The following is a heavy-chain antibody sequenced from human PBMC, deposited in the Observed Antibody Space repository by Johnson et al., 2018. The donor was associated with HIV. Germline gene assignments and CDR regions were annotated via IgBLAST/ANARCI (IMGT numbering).Heavy chain of an antibody. D-gene: IGHD1-26*01. CDR1: GFTFSSYA. CDR3: ARDIVGAPDAFDI. CDR2: ISYDGSNK. Sequence: QMLLVESGGGVVQPGRSLRLSCAASGFTFSSYAMHWVRQAPGKGLEWVAVISYDGSNKYYADSVKGRFTISRDNSKNTLYVQMNSLRAEDTAVYYCARDIVGAPDAFDIWGQGTMVTVSS. V-gene: IGHV3-30*04. J-gene: IGHJ3*02.